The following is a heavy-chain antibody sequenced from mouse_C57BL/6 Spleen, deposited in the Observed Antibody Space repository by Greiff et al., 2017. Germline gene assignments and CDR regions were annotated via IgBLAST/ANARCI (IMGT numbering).Heavy chain of an antibody. V-gene: IGHV3-6*01. CDR3: ARIYDYDGLFAY. CDR2: ISYDGSN. CDR1: GYSITSGYY. Sequence: EVKLQESGPGLVKPSQSLSLTCSVTGYSITSGYYWNWIRQFPGNKLEWMGYISYDGSNNYNPSLKNRISITRDTSKNQFFLKLNSVTTEDTATYYCARIYDYDGLFAYWGQGTLVTVSA. D-gene: IGHD2-4*01. J-gene: IGHJ3*01.